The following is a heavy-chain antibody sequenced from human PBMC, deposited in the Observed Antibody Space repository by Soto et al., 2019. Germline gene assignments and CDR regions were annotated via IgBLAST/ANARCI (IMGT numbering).Heavy chain of an antibody. V-gene: IGHV4-38-2*01. Sequence: PSETLSLTCAVSGYSISNGDYWGWIRQAPGKGLEWIGSVYYSGSTHYEPSLRDRIAISVDTLKNQFSLRLTSVTAADTAMYFCARNISTYFDSWGQGIQVTVSS. J-gene: IGHJ4*02. CDR2: VYYSGST. CDR1: GYSISNGDY. D-gene: IGHD3-9*01. CDR3: ARNISTYFDS.